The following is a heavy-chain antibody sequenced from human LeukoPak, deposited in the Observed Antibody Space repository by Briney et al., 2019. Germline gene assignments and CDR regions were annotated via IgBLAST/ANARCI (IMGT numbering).Heavy chain of an antibody. V-gene: IGHV1-2*02. CDR2: INPNSGGT. CDR3: ARDLYYYDSSGLLGY. Sequence: ASVKVSCTASGYTFTGYYMHWVRQAPGQGLEWMGWINPNSGGTNYAQKFQGRVTMTRDTSISTAYMELSRLRSDDTAVYYCARDLYYYDSSGLLGYWGQGTLVTVSS. CDR1: GYTFTGYY. J-gene: IGHJ4*02. D-gene: IGHD3-22*01.